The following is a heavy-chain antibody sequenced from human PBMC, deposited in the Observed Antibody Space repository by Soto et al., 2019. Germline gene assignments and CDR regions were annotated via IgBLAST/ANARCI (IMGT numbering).Heavy chain of an antibody. D-gene: IGHD6-19*01. CDR2: ISAYNGNT. CDR1: GYTFTSYG. Sequence: ASVKVSCKASGYTFTSYGISWVRQAPGQGLEWMGWISAYNGNTNYAQKLQGRVTMTTDTSTSTAYMELRSLRSDDTAVYYCARGMALYSRGWSDLVYWGPGTLVTVSS. J-gene: IGHJ4*02. CDR3: ARGMALYSRGWSDLVY. V-gene: IGHV1-18*01.